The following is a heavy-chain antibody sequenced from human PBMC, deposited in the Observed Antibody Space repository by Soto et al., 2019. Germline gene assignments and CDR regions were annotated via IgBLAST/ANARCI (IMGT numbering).Heavy chain of an antibody. CDR3: ARVVGAQQGYYYYYGMDV. CDR2: IYYSGST. Sequence: PSETLSLTCTVSGGSISSCGYYWSWIRQHPGKGLEWIGYIYYSGSTYYNPSLKSRVTISVDTSKNQFSLTLSSVTAADTAVYYCARVVGAQQGYYYYYGMDVWGQGTTVTVSS. V-gene: IGHV4-31*03. CDR1: GGSISSCGYY. J-gene: IGHJ6*02. D-gene: IGHD1-26*01.